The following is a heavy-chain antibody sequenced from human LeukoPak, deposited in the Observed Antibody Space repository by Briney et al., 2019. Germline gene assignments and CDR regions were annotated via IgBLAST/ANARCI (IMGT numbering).Heavy chain of an antibody. J-gene: IGHJ5*02. D-gene: IGHD6-19*01. Sequence: GGSLRLSCAASGFTFSSYWMSWVRQAPGKGLEWVANIKQDGSEKYYVDSVKGRFTISRDNAKNSLYLQMNSLRAEDTAVYYCAKDSSGWYGIGWFDPWGQGTLVTVSS. CDR1: GFTFSSYW. CDR2: IKQDGSEK. CDR3: AKDSSGWYGIGWFDP. V-gene: IGHV3-7*03.